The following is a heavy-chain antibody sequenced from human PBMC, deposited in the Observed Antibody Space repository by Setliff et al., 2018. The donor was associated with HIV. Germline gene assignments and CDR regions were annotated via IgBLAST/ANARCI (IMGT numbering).Heavy chain of an antibody. CDR2: VSPSIGST. J-gene: IGHJ5*01. CDR3: ARRGVPQQIDLDS. V-gene: IGHV1-8*01. CDR1: GYSFTKYE. D-gene: IGHD3-10*01. Sequence: GASVKVSCKASGYSFTKYEINWVRQAPGQGLEWLGWVSPSIGSTSYAQKFQGRVTMTRDTSTSTVYMELSSLRSEDTAMYHCARRGVPQQIDLDSWGHGTLVTVSS.